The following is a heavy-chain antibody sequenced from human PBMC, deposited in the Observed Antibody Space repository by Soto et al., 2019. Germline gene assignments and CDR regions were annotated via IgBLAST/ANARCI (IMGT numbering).Heavy chain of an antibody. J-gene: IGHJ6*02. CDR2: MNPNSGNT. Sequence: QVQLVQSGAEVKKPGASVKVSCKASGYTFTSYDSNWVRQATGQGLERMGWMNPNSGNTGYAQKFQGRVTMTRNTSIITAYMELSSLRSEDTAVYYCARGFRKRTIFRPIGYGMDVWGQGTTVTVSS. CDR1: GYTFTSYD. D-gene: IGHD3-3*01. V-gene: IGHV1-8*01. CDR3: ARGFRKRTIFRPIGYGMDV.